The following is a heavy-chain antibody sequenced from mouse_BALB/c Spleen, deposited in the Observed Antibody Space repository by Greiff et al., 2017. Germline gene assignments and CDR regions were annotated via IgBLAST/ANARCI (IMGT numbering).Heavy chain of an antibody. J-gene: IGHJ1*01. CDR2: ISSGSSTI. V-gene: IGHV5-17*02. D-gene: IGHD4-1*02. CDR3: ARATGDWYFDV. CDR1: GFTFSSFG. Sequence: EVKVVESGGGLVQPGGSRKLSCAASGFTFSSFGMHWVRQAPEKGLEWVAYISSGSSTIYYADTVKGRFTISRDNPKNTLFLQMTSLRSEDTAMYYCARATGDWYFDVWGAGTTVTVSS.